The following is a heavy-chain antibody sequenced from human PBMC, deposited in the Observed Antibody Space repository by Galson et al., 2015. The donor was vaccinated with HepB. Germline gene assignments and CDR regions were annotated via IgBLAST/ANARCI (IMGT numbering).Heavy chain of an antibody. Sequence: SVKVSCKASGYTFTTYTLNWVRQAPGQGLEWMGWINTNTGNPTYAQGFTGRFVFSLDTSLSTAYLQISSLKSEDTAVYYCARAQYHFDYWGQGTLVTVSS. J-gene: IGHJ4*02. V-gene: IGHV7-4-1*02. CDR2: INTNTGNP. D-gene: IGHD2-2*01. CDR1: GYTFTTYT. CDR3: ARAQYHFDY.